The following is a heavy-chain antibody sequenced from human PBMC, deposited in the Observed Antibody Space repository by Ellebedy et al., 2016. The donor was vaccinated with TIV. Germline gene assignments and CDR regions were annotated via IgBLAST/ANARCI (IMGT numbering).Heavy chain of an antibody. J-gene: IGHJ4*02. CDR2: ISSSGDNT. Sequence: GESLKISCAASGLTFSSYAMNWVRQAPGKGLEWVSGISSSGDNTYYADSVKGRFTITRDTSKNTVYLQMDSLRTEDTAVYYCARGPSTSAHLDSWGQGALVIVSS. CDR1: GLTFSSYA. V-gene: IGHV3-23*01. CDR3: ARGPSTSAHLDS.